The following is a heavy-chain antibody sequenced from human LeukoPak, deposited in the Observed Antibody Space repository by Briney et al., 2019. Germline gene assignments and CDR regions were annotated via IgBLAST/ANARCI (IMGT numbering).Heavy chain of an antibody. CDR1: GDSITSYY. CDR2: MSYSGST. V-gene: IGHV4-59*08. Sequence: SETLSLTCTVSGDSITSYYWSWIRQPPGKGLEWIGSMSYSGSTNYNPSLKSRVTMSVDTTKNQFSLRLKSVTAADTAVYYCARRRAEGGSNGHYNWFDPWGQGTLVTVSS. D-gene: IGHD6-13*01. J-gene: IGHJ5*02. CDR3: ARRRAEGGSNGHYNWFDP.